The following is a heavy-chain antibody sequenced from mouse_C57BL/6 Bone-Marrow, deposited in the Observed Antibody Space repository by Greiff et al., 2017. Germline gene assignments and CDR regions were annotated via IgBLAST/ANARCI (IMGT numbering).Heavy chain of an antibody. J-gene: IGHJ2*01. CDR3: AFFYYGGL. V-gene: IGHV1-50*01. Sequence: QVQLQQPGAELVKPGASVKLSCKASGYTFTSYWMQWVKQRPGQGLEWIGEIDPSDSSTNYNQKFKGKATLTVDTSSSTAYMQLSSLTSEDSAVYYCAFFYYGGLWGQGTTLTVSS. CDR1: GYTFTSYW. D-gene: IGHD1-1*01. CDR2: IDPSDSST.